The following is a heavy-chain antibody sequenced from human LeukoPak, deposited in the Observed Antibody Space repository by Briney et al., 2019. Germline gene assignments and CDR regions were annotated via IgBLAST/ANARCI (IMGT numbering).Heavy chain of an antibody. Sequence: TGGSLRLSCVASGFTFDDYAMHWVRQAPGKGLEWVSGISWNSGSIGYADSVKGRFTISRDNAKNSLYLQMNSLRAEDTALYYCAKAKLWFGELFDYWGQGTLVTVSS. D-gene: IGHD3-10*01. CDR1: GFTFDDYA. CDR3: AKAKLWFGELFDY. CDR2: ISWNSGSI. V-gene: IGHV3-9*01. J-gene: IGHJ4*02.